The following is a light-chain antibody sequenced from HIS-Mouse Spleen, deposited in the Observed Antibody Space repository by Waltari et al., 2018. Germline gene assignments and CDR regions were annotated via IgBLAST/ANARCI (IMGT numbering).Light chain of an antibody. J-gene: IGLJ2*01. CDR2: EVS. V-gene: IGLV2-8*01. CDR3: SSYAGSNNLV. CDR1: SSDVGGYNY. Sequence: QSALTQPPSASGSPGQSVTISCTGTSSDVGGYNYVSWYQQHPGKAPKLMIYEVSTRPSGVPDRFSASKSGNTASLTVSGLQAEDEADYYCSSYAGSNNLVFGGGTKLTVL.